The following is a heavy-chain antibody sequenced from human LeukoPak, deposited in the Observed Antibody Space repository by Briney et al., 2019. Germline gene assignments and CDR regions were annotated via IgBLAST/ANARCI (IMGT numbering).Heavy chain of an antibody. V-gene: IGHV4-59*01. CDR2: IYYSGIT. D-gene: IGHD5-12*01. J-gene: IGHJ4*02. CDR3: ASGGYSGYAFDY. Sequence: SETLSLTCTVSGGSISSFYWSWIREPPGKGLQWIGYIYYSGITRYNPSLKSRVTISVDTSKNQFSLKLSSVTAADTAVYYCASGGYSGYAFDYWGQGILVTVSS. CDR1: GGSISSFY.